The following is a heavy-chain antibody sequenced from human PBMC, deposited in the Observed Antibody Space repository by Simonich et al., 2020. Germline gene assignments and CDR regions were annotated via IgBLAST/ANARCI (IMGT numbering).Heavy chain of an antibody. CDR2: IYHSGGT. J-gene: IGHJ4*02. CDR3: ARVPFTAMVLFDY. D-gene: IGHD5-18*01. V-gene: IGHV4-4*02. CDR1: GASISSSTW. Sequence: QVQLQESGPGLVKPSGTLSLTCVVSGASISSSTWWSGVRHPPGKGMECNGEIYHSGGTNYNPARKSRVTISVDKSKNQFSLKLSSVTAADTAVYYCARVPFTAMVLFDYWGQGTLVTVSS.